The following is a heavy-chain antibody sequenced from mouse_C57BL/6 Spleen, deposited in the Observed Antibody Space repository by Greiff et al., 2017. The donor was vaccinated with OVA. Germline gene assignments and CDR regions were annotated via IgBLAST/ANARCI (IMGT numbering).Heavy chain of an antibody. CDR1: GYAFSSSW. CDR3: ARAGSHWYFDV. V-gene: IGHV1-82*01. Sequence: QVQLQRSGPELVKPGASVKISCKASGYAFSSSWMNWVKQRPGKGLEWIGRIYPGDGDTNYNGKFKGKATLTADKSSSTAYMQLSSLTSEDSAVYFCARAGSHWYFDVWGTGTTVTVSS. CDR2: IYPGDGDT. D-gene: IGHD1-1*01. J-gene: IGHJ1*03.